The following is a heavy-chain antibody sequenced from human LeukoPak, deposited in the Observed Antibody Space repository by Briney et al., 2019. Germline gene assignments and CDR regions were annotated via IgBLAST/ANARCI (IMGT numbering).Heavy chain of an antibody. CDR2: IYHSGDT. J-gene: IGHJ4*02. V-gene: IGHV4-38-2*02. CDR3: ARDVLYYYDSSGIDY. Sequence: SETLSLTCIVSGYSITSGYYWGWIRQPPGQGLEWIGSIYHSGDTYYNPSLKSRVTISVDTSKNQFSLKLSSVTAADTAVYYCARDVLYYYDSSGIDYWGQGTLVTVSS. CDR1: GYSITSGYY. D-gene: IGHD3-22*01.